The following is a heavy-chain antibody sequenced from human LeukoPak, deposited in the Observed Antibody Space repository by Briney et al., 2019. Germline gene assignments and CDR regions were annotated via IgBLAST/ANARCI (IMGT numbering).Heavy chain of an antibody. CDR1: GFTFSSYA. D-gene: IGHD2-8*01. CDR3: ARERMVYAIRDDAFDI. V-gene: IGHV3-30-3*01. Sequence: GGSLRLSCAASGFTFSSYAMHWVRQAPDKGLEWVAVISYDGSNKYYADSVKDRFTISRDNSKNTLYLQMNSLRAEDTAVYYCARERMVYAIRDDAFDIWGQGTMVTVSS. CDR2: ISYDGSNK. J-gene: IGHJ3*02.